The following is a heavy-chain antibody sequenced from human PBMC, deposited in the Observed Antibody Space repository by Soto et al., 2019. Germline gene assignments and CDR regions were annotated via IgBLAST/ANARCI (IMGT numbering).Heavy chain of an antibody. CDR3: ARDNSSSWYGQTNWFDP. CDR1: GFTFSSYG. V-gene: IGHV3-33*01. J-gene: IGHJ5*02. Sequence: QVPLVESGGGVVQPGRSLRLSCAASGFTFSSYGMHWVRQAPGKGLEWVAVIWYDGSNKYYADSVKGRFTISGDNSKNTLYLQMNSLRAEDTAVYYCARDNSSSWYGQTNWFDPWGQGTLVTVSS. CDR2: IWYDGSNK. D-gene: IGHD6-13*01.